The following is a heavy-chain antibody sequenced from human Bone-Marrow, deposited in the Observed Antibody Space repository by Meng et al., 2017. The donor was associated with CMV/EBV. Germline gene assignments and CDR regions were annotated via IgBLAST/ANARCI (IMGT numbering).Heavy chain of an antibody. D-gene: IGHD2-2*01. V-gene: IGHV1-69*05. Sequence: SVKVSFKASGGTFSSYAISWVRQAPGQGLEWMGGIIPIFGTANYAQKFQGRVTITTDESTSTAYMELSSLRSEDTAVYYCARDMCLRSTSCYPGWFDPWGQGTLVTVSS. CDR2: IIPIFGTA. CDR1: GGTFSSYA. J-gene: IGHJ5*02. CDR3: ARDMCLRSTSCYPGWFDP.